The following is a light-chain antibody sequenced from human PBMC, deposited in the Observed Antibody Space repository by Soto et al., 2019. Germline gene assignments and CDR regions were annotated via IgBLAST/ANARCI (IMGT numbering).Light chain of an antibody. V-gene: IGKV3-20*01. Sequence: EIVLTQSPGSLSWSLGERATLSCRASQGVSQYLSWYQQKPGQAPRLLIYAASSRANGVPDRFSGSGSGTDFTLTINGLEPEDDLVYYYQQYVTSARLTFGRGTKVDI. CDR3: QQYVTSARLT. CDR1: QGVSQY. CDR2: AAS. J-gene: IGKJ4*01.